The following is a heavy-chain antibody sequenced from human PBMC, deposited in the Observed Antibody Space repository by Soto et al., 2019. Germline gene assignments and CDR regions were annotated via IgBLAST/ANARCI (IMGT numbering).Heavy chain of an antibody. J-gene: IGHJ4*02. V-gene: IGHV2-5*02. CDR3: VYSGSSSWY. CDR2: SYWDDDK. D-gene: IGHD6-13*01. CDR1: GFSLSTSGVG. Sequence: QITLKESGPTLVKPTQTLTLTCTCSGFSLSTSGVGVGWVRQPPGKALEWLALSYWDDDKRYSPSQKSRLTTPNDTSKTQVVRTMTNMYPVETATYFCVYSGSSSWYWGQGTLVTVSS.